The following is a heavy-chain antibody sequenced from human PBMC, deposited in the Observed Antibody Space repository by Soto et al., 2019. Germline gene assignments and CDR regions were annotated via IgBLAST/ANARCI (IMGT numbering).Heavy chain of an antibody. CDR3: ARTDIVVVPATPATQKYYFDY. CDR2: INHSGST. Sequence: SETLSLTCAVYGGSFSGYYWSWIRQPPGKGLEWIGEINHSGSTNYNPSLKSRVTISVDTSKNQFSLKLSSVTAADTAVYYCARTDIVVVPATPATQKYYFDYWGQGTLVTVSS. CDR1: GGSFSGYY. V-gene: IGHV4-34*01. D-gene: IGHD2-2*01. J-gene: IGHJ4*02.